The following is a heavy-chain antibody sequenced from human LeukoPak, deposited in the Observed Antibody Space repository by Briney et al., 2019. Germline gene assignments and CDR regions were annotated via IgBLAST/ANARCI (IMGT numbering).Heavy chain of an antibody. Sequence: GGSLRLSCAASGFTFSSYGMHWDRPGQGKGLEWVAVIWYDGSNKYYADSVKGRFTISRDNSKNTLYLQMNSLRAEDTAVYYCAKDFGSYLGAFDIWGQGAMVTVSS. D-gene: IGHD1-26*01. CDR3: AKDFGSYLGAFDI. CDR1: GFTFSSYG. CDR2: IWYDGSNK. J-gene: IGHJ3*02. V-gene: IGHV3-33*06.